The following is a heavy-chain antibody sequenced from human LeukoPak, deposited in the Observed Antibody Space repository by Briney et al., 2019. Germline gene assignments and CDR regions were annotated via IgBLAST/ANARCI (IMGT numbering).Heavy chain of an antibody. Sequence: GGSLRLSCAASGFTFSNFGMHWVRQAPGKGLEWVAVIWYDGSNKYYADSVKGRFTISRDNSKNTLYLQMNSLRAEDAAVYYCARDRGSLYFDYWGQGTLVTVSS. V-gene: IGHV3-33*01. CDR2: IWYDGSNK. CDR1: GFTFSNFG. D-gene: IGHD3-10*01. J-gene: IGHJ4*02. CDR3: ARDRGSLYFDY.